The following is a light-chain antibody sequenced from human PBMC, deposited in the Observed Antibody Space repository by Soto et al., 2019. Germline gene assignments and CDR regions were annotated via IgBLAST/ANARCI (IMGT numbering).Light chain of an antibody. CDR2: GAS. J-gene: IGKJ4*01. V-gene: IGKV3-15*01. CDR1: QSVSSN. Sequence: EIVMTQSPATMSVSPGERANLSCRASQSVSSNFAGYQQKPGQAPRLLIYGASTRATGIPARFSGSGSGTEFTLTISSLQSEDFAVYYCQQYNNWPPLTFGGGTKVDI. CDR3: QQYNNWPPLT.